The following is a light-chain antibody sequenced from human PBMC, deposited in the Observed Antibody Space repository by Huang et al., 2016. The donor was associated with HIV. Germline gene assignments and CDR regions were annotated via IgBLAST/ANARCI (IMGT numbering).Light chain of an antibody. CDR1: QSVGSD. V-gene: IGKV3-15*01. CDR2: SAS. J-gene: IGKJ2*01. Sequence: EIVLTQSPATLSVSPGERATLSCRASQSVGSDLAWYQHRPGQAPRLLIYSASTRATGIPARFSGSGYATDFILTVSSLQSEDFALYYCQQYRDWPPYTFGQGTKLEIK. CDR3: QQYRDWPPYT.